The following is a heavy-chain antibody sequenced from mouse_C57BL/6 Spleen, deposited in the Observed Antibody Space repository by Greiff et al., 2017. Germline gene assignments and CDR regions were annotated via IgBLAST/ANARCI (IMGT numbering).Heavy chain of an antibody. V-gene: IGHV1-42*01. CDR3: ARWGGYYPLRYAMDY. Sequence: VQLQQSGPELVKPGASVKISCKASGYSFTGYYMNWVKQSPEKSLEWIGEINPSTGGTTYNQKFKAKATLTVDKSSSTAYMQLKRLTSEDSAVYYCARWGGYYPLRYAMDYWGQGTSVTVSS. J-gene: IGHJ4*01. CDR2: INPSTGGT. D-gene: IGHD2-3*01. CDR1: GYSFTGYY.